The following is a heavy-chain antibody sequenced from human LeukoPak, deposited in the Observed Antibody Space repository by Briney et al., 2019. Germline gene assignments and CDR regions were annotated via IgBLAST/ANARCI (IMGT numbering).Heavy chain of an antibody. Sequence: GGSLRLSCAASGFTVSSNYMSWVRQAPGKGLEWVSVIYSGGSTYYADSVKGRFTISRDNSKNTLYLQMNSLRAEDTAVYYCAREKPPRYYYYGMDVWGQGTTVTVSS. CDR3: AREKPPRYYYYGMDV. V-gene: IGHV3-53*01. CDR1: GFTVSSNY. CDR2: IYSGGST. J-gene: IGHJ6*02.